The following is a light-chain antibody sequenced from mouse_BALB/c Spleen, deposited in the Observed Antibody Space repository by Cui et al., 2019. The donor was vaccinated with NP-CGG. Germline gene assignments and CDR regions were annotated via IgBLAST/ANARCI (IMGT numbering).Light chain of an antibody. CDR3: ALWYSNHWV. J-gene: IGLJ1*01. Sequence: QALWTPESALTTSPGETVTLTCRSSTGAVTTSNYANWVQEKPDHLFTGLIGGTNNRAPGVPARFSGSLIGDKAALTITGAQTEDEAIYFCALWYSNHWVFGGGTKLTVL. CDR1: TGAVTTSNY. V-gene: IGLV1*01. CDR2: GTN.